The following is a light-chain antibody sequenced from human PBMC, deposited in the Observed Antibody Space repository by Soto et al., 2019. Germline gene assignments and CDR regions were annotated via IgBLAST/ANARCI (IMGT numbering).Light chain of an antibody. Sequence: IQMTQYPSTLSASVGGRVTITCRASQSVGTWVAWYQQKPGKAPKLLIYGASNLESGVPSRFSGSGSGTEFTLTITTLQPDDFATYFCQLYNRNTWSFGPGTKVDI. CDR2: GAS. J-gene: IGKJ1*01. CDR3: QLYNRNTWS. V-gene: IGKV1-5*01. CDR1: QSVGTW.